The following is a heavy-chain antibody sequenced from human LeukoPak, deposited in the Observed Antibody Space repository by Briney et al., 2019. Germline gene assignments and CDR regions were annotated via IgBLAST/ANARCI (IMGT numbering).Heavy chain of an antibody. CDR3: AKPLRPTTSYFDY. Sequence: GGSLRLSCAASGFTFSTHTMSWVRQAPGKGLEWVSAICGGSDCTYYADSVKGRFTISRDNSKNTVFLQMSSLRAEDTAVYFRAKPLRPTTSYFDYWGQGTLVTVSS. V-gene: IGHV3-23*01. CDR1: GFTFSTHT. J-gene: IGHJ4*02. CDR2: ICGGSDCT. D-gene: IGHD1-26*01.